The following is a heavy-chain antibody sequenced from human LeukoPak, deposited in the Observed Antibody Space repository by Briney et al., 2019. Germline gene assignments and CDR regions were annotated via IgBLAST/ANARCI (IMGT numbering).Heavy chain of an antibody. D-gene: IGHD1-1*01. J-gene: IGHJ3*02. CDR2: ISGSGGST. Sequence: PGGSLRLSCAASGFTFSSYAMSWVRQAPGKGLEWVSAISGSGGSTYYADSVKGRFTIPRDNSKNTLYLQMNSLRAEDTAVYYCAKGGINFDWNDVGDAFDIWGQGTMVTVSS. CDR3: AKGGINFDWNDVGDAFDI. V-gene: IGHV3-23*01. CDR1: GFTFSSYA.